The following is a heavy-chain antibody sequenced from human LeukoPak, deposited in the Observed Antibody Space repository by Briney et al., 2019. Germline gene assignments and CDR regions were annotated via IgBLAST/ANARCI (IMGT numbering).Heavy chain of an antibody. Sequence: EASVTVSCKASGYTFTSYGVTWVRQAPGQGLEWMGWISTYSDNTNYAQKFQGRVTMTTDTSTITAYMELRSLTSDDTAVYYCARDLPYSSSSAIPFDYWGQGTLVTVSS. CDR3: ARDLPYSSSSAIPFDY. V-gene: IGHV1-18*01. CDR2: ISTYSDNT. D-gene: IGHD6-6*01. J-gene: IGHJ4*02. CDR1: GYTFTSYG.